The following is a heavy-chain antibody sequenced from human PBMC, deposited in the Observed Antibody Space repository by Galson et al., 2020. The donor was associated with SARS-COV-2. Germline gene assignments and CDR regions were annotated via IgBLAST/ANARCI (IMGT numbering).Heavy chain of an antibody. J-gene: IGHJ5*02. CDR2: LGWNSGSI. Sequence: GGSLRLSCAASAFTFDDYAMPWVRQAPGKGREWVSGLGWNSGSIGSADSVKGRFTISRDNAKNSLYLQMNSLRAEDTALYYCAKDINPDIVATMEEVNWFDPWGQGTLVTVSS. D-gene: IGHD5-12*01. CDR1: AFTFDDYA. V-gene: IGHV3-9*01. CDR3: AKDINPDIVATMEEVNWFDP.